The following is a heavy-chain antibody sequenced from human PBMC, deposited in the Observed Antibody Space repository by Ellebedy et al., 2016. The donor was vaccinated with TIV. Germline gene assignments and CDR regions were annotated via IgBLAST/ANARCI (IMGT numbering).Heavy chain of an antibody. CDR1: GFTFSYFS. J-gene: IGHJ5*01. V-gene: IGHV3-23*01. D-gene: IGHD2-2*01. Sequence: GESLKISCAASGFTFSYFSMNWVRQAPGKGLEWVSAVGGGDDRTFYADAVKGRFTISRDNSKNTVTLQMQSLRAEDTALYYCAKGHTASFFYLFDSWGQGTLVTVSS. CDR2: VGGGDDRT. CDR3: AKGHTASFFYLFDS.